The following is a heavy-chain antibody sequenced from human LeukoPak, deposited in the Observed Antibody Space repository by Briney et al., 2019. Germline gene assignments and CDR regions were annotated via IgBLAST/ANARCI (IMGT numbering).Heavy chain of an antibody. CDR3: ARAPPTTVTEYYFDY. Sequence: KPSETLSLTCTVSGGSISSGGYYWSWIRQHPRKGLEWIGHIYYSGSTYYNPSLKSRVTISVDTSKNQFSLKLSSVTAADTAVYYCARAPPTTVTEYYFDYWGQGTLVTVSS. CDR1: GGSISSGGYY. J-gene: IGHJ4*02. V-gene: IGHV4-31*02. CDR2: IYYSGST. D-gene: IGHD4-17*01.